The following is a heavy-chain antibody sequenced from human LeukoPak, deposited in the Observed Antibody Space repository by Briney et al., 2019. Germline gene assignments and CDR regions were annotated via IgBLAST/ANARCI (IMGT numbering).Heavy chain of an antibody. Sequence: PGGSLRLSGAASEFTFSSYPMGWVRQAPGKGRGWVSAIMGSGGSTYYADSVKGRFTISRDNSKNTLYLQMNSLRAEDTAVYYCAKAGLPGITMIVSYFDYWGQGTLVTVSS. CDR3: AKAGLPGITMIVSYFDY. V-gene: IGHV3-23*01. CDR2: IMGSGGST. D-gene: IGHD3-22*01. CDR1: EFTFSSYP. J-gene: IGHJ4*02.